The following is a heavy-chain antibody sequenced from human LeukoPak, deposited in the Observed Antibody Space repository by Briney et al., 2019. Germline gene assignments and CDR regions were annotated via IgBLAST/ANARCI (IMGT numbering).Heavy chain of an antibody. CDR1: GFTFSSFA. J-gene: IGHJ4*02. CDR2: ISGSGGST. V-gene: IGHV3-23*01. D-gene: IGHD3-16*01. Sequence: PGGSLRLSCAASGFTFSSFAMSWVRQAPGEGLEWVSVISGSGGSTYNADSVKGRFTISRDNSKNSLYLQMNSLRAEDTAVYYCVRLDEAFDNWGQGTLVTVSS. CDR3: VRLDEAFDN.